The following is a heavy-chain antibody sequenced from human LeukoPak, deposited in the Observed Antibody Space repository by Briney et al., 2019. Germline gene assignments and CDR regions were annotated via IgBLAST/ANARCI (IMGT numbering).Heavy chain of an antibody. D-gene: IGHD4-17*01. CDR3: ARGPMTTVTTSDY. CDR2: ISSSSSYI. V-gene: IGHV3-21*01. J-gene: IGHJ4*02. Sequence: GGSLRLSCAASGFTFSSYSMNWVRQAPGKGLEWVSSISSSSSYIYYADSVKGRFTISRDNAKNSLYLQMNSLRDEDTAVYYCARGPMTTVTTSDYWGQGTLVTVSS. CDR1: GFTFSSYS.